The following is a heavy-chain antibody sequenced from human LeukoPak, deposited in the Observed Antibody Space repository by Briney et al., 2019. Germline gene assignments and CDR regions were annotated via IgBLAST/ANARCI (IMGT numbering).Heavy chain of an antibody. CDR1: GYSFTSYW. J-gene: IGHJ3*02. CDR3: ARPVSRGSSLVGAFDI. D-gene: IGHD1-26*01. V-gene: IGHV5-51*01. CDR2: IYPGDSDT. Sequence: GESLKISCKGSGYSFTSYWIGWVRQMPGKGLEWMGIIYPGDSDTRYSPPFQGQVTISADKSISTAYLQWSSLKASDTAMYYCARPVSRGSSLVGAFDIWGQGTMVTVSS.